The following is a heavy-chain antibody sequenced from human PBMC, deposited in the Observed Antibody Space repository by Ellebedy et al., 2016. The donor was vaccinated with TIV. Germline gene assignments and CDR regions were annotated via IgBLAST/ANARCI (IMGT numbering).Heavy chain of an antibody. V-gene: IGHV1-18*01. D-gene: IGHD2-2*01. CDR3: ARTVGYCSSTSCYGLNDY. CDR2: ISAYNGNT. Sequence: ASVKVSCKASGYTFTSYGISWVRQAPGQGLEWMGWISAYNGNTNYAQKLQGRVTMTTDTSTSTAYMELRSLRSDDTAVYYCARTVGYCSSTSCYGLNDYWGQGTLVTVSS. J-gene: IGHJ4*02. CDR1: GYTFTSYG.